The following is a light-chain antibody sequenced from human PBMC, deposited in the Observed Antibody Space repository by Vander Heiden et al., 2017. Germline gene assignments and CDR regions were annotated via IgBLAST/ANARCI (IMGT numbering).Light chain of an antibody. Sequence: SALTQPASVSGSPGQSITISCTGTSSDVGGYNYVSWYQKHPGKAPKLMIYEVSNRPSGVSYRFSGSKSGNTASLTISGLQAEDEADYYCTSYTSSSTVIFGGGTKLTVL. CDR1: SSDVGGYNY. V-gene: IGLV2-14*01. CDR3: TSYTSSSTVI. J-gene: IGLJ2*01. CDR2: EVS.